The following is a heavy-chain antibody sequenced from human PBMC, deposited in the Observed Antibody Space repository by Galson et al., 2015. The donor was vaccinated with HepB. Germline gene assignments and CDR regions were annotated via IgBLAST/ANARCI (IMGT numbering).Heavy chain of an antibody. Sequence: SLRLSCAASGFTFSRYWMSWVRQAPGKGLEWVANIKQDRTEIYYVDSVKGRFTISIDISKKQFSLNLTSVTAADTAVYYCARPSSLYGDYILAFDTWGQGTMVTVSS. CDR2: IKQDRTEI. V-gene: IGHV3-7*03. CDR1: GFTFSRYW. CDR3: ARPSSLYGDYILAFDT. J-gene: IGHJ3*02. D-gene: IGHD4-17*01.